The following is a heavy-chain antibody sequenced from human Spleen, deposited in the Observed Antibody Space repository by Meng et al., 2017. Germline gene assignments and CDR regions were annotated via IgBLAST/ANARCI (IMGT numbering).Heavy chain of an antibody. CDR2: INHSGST. CDR1: GGSFSGYY. J-gene: IGHJ4*02. D-gene: IGHD4-11*01. CDR3: ARGPTTMAHDFDY. V-gene: IGHV4-34*01. Sequence: QVQVQQWGAGLLKPSETLSLTCAVYGGSFSGYYWSWIRQPPGKGLEWIGEINHSGSTNYNPSLESRATISVDTSQNNLSLKLSSVTAADSAVYYCARGPTTMAHDFDYWGQGTLVTVSS.